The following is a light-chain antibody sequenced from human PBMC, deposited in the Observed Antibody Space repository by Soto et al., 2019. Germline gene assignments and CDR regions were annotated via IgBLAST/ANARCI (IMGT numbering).Light chain of an antibody. Sequence: EIVLTQSPATLSLSPGERATLSCRASQSVSSYLAWYQQKPGQAPRLLIYGASTRATGIPARFSGSGSGTEFTLTISSLQSEDFAVYYCQQYNNWRETFGQGTKVDI. CDR2: GAS. CDR1: QSVSSY. CDR3: QQYNNWRET. J-gene: IGKJ1*01. V-gene: IGKV3-15*01.